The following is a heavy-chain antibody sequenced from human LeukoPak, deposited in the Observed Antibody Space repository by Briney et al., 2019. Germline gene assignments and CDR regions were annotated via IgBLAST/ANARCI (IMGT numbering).Heavy chain of an antibody. Sequence: ASVKVSCKASGYTFTNYGISWMRQAPGQGLEWMGRINTYNGNTDYAQRFQGRVTMTTDTSTTTAYMELRTLRSDDTAVYYCARGEGALDAFDIWGRGTMVTVSS. CDR3: ARGEGALDAFDI. J-gene: IGHJ3*02. CDR1: GYTFTNYG. V-gene: IGHV1-18*01. CDR2: INTYNGNT.